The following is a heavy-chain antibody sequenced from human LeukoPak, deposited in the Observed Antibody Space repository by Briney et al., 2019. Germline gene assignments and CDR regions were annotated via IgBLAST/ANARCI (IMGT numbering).Heavy chain of an antibody. CDR3: ARETGGGYSYGV. Sequence: PSQTLSLTCTVSGGSPSSGDTYGGWSRPHPEEGLGWIGYFSKGGYYNPSLKGRGTISVDTSKNQFSLELRSVTPADTAVYYCARETGGGYSYGVWGQGTLVTVSS. J-gene: IGHJ4*02. D-gene: IGHD5-18*01. V-gene: IGHV4-31*03. CDR2: FSKGG. CDR1: GGSPSSGDTY.